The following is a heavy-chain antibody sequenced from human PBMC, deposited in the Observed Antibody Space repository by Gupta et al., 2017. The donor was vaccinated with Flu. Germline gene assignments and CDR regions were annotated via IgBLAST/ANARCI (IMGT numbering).Heavy chain of an antibody. CDR1: CDSTSSGLYS. Sequence: QVQLQESGPGLVKPSQTLPLTSPVSCDSTSSGLYSWGWIRQPAGKGLEWIGRIYTSGSTNYNPSLKSRVTISVDTSKNQFSLKLSSVTAADTAVYYCARDFSWNDAFDIWGQGTMVTVSS. CDR3: ARDFSWNDAFDI. D-gene: IGHD1-1*01. CDR2: IYTSGST. V-gene: IGHV4-61*02. J-gene: IGHJ3*02.